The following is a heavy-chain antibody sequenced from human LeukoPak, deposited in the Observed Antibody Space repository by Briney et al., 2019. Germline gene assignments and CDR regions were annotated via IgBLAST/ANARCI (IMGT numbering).Heavy chain of an antibody. CDR1: GFTFSSYA. Sequence: GGSLRLSCAASGFTFSSYAMSWVRQAPGKGLEWVSAISGSGGSTYYADSVKGRFAISRDNSKNTLYLQMTSLRAEDTAVYYCAKDRKAVSTVPFDYWGQGPLVTVAS. D-gene: IGHD4-17*01. CDR2: ISGSGGST. CDR3: AKDRKAVSTVPFDY. V-gene: IGHV3-23*01. J-gene: IGHJ4*02.